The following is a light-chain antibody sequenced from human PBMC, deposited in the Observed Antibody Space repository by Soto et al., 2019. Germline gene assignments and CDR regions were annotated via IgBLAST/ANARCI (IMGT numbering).Light chain of an antibody. J-gene: IGLJ1*01. CDR3: CSYAGSFTSYV. Sequence: QSALTQPRSVSGSPGQSVTISCTGTSSDVGNYNYVSWYQQMPGKAPKLIIYDVSKRPPGVPDRFSGSESGNTASLTISGLQAEDETDYYCCSYAGSFTSYVFGTGTKLTVL. CDR1: SSDVGNYNY. V-gene: IGLV2-11*01. CDR2: DVS.